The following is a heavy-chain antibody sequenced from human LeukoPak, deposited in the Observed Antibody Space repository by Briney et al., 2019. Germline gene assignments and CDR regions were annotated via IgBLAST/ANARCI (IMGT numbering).Heavy chain of an antibody. CDR1: GYTFTSYG. D-gene: IGHD3-3*01. CDR3: ARDVKVFGVVIGYFDY. CDR2: ISAYNGNT. V-gene: IGHV1-18*01. J-gene: IGHJ4*02. Sequence: ASVKVSCKASGYTFTSYGISWVRQAPGQGLEWMGWISAYNGNTNYAQKLQGRVTMTTDTSTSTAYMELRSLRSDDTAVYYCARDVKVFGVVIGYFDYWGQGTLVTVSS.